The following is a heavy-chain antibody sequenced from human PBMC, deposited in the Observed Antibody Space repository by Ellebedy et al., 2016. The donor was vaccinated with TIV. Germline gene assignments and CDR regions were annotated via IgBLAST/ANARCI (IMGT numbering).Heavy chain of an antibody. CDR2: IWYDGSNK. J-gene: IGHJ6*03. V-gene: IGHV3-33*08. CDR1: GFTFSSFA. CDR3: ARAPQGVYSSSWSLYYYYYMDV. Sequence: GESLKISCAASGFTFSSFAMHWVRQAPGKGLEWVAVIWYDGSNKYYADSVKGRFTISRDNSKNTLYLQMNSLRAEDTAVYYCARAPQGVYSSSWSLYYYYYMDVWGKGTTVTVSS. D-gene: IGHD6-13*01.